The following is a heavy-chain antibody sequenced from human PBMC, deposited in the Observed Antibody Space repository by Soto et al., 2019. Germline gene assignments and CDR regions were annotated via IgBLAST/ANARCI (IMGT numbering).Heavy chain of an antibody. V-gene: IGHV1-69*13. J-gene: IGHJ6*02. CDR1: GGTFSSYA. Sequence: SGKVCCEASGGTFSSYAISWVLQAPGQGLEWMGGIIPIFGTANYAQKFQGRVTITADESTSTAYMELSSLRSEDTAVYYCARDWKNSRYYGMDVWGQGTKVTGSS. D-gene: IGHD1-1*01. CDR2: IIPIFGTA. CDR3: ARDWKNSRYYGMDV.